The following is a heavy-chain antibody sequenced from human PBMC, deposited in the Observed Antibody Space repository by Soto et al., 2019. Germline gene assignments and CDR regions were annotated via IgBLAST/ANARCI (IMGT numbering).Heavy chain of an antibody. V-gene: IGHV4-59*08. CDR3: ARQAPLGLPDL. J-gene: IGHJ2*01. Sequence: QVQLQESGPGLVKPSETLSLTCTVSGGSISSYYWSWIRQPPGKGLEWIGYIYYSGSTNYNPSLKSRVTISVDTSKNQFSLKLSSVTAADTAVYYCARQAPLGLPDLWGRGTLVTVSS. CDR1: GGSISSYY. CDR2: IYYSGST.